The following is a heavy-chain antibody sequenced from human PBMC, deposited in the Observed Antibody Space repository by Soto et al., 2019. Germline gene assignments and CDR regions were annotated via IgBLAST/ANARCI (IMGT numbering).Heavy chain of an antibody. D-gene: IGHD3-3*01. J-gene: IGHJ3*02. Sequence: XGSLILSCAAAGVTFSNAWMSWVRQAPGKGLDRVGRIKSKTDGGTTDYAAPVKGRFTISRDDSKNTLYLQMNSLKTEDTAAYYCTTGTTYYDFWSGYYTGNAFDIWGQGTMVTVSS. CDR1: GVTFSNAW. CDR3: TTGTTYYDFWSGYYTGNAFDI. CDR2: IKSKTDGGTT. V-gene: IGHV3-15*01.